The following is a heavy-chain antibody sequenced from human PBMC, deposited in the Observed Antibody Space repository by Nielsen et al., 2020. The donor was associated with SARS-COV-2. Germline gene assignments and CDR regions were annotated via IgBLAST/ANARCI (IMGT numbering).Heavy chain of an antibody. Sequence: GGSLRLSCKGSGYSFTSYWIGWVRQMPGKGLEWMGIIYPGDSDTRYSPSFQGQVTISADKSISTAYLQWSSLKASDTAMYYCARLGYYGSGSYYYGMDVWGQGTTVTVSS. D-gene: IGHD3-10*01. CDR2: IYPGDSDT. CDR3: ARLGYYGSGSYYYGMDV. CDR1: GYSFTSYW. J-gene: IGHJ6*02. V-gene: IGHV5-51*01.